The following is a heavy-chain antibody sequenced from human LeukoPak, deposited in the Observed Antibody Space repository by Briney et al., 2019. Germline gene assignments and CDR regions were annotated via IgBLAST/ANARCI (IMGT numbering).Heavy chain of an antibody. D-gene: IGHD4/OR15-4a*01. J-gene: IGHJ4*02. V-gene: IGHV3-48*03. CDR3: ARRAGAYSHPYDY. CDR1: GFTFISYE. Sequence: GGSLRLSCVASGFTFISYEMNWVRRAPGKGLEWVSYISISGSTIYYSDSVKGRFTISRDNSKNTLYLQMNSLRAEDTAVYYCARRAGAYSHPYDYWGQGTLVTVSS. CDR2: ISISGSTI.